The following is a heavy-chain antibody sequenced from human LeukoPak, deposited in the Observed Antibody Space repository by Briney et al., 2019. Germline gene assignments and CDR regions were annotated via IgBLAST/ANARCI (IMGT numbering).Heavy chain of an antibody. D-gene: IGHD3-10*01. CDR2: ISAYNGNT. CDR3: ASYSIYGSGSYYPP. Sequence: HGASVKVSCKASGYTFTSYGISWVRQAPGQGLEWMGWISAYNGNTNYAQKLQGRVTMTTDTSTSTAYMELRRLRSDDTAVYYCASYSIYGSGSYYPPWGQGTLVTVSS. CDR1: GYTFTSYG. J-gene: IGHJ5*02. V-gene: IGHV1-18*01.